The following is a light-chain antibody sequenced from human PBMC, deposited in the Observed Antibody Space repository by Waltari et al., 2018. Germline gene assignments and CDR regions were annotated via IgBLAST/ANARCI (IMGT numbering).Light chain of an antibody. V-gene: IGKV2-24*01. CDR2: HIS. CDR1: QSLVYSDGRTY. Sequence: DIVLTQIPLSSVVTLGPPAHISFRSTQSLVYSDGRTYLSWLHQRPGQPPRLLIYHISNRFSGVPDRFSGSGTETDFTLKISRVEAEDVGVYYCVQTKEFPWTFGQGTKVGV. J-gene: IGKJ1*01. CDR3: VQTKEFPWT.